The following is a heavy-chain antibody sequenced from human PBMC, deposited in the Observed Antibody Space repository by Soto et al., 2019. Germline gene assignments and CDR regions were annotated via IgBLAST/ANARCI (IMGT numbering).Heavy chain of an antibody. CDR2: IKSKTDGGTT. D-gene: IGHD2-2*01. Sequence: PGGSLRLSGAASGFTFSNSWMSWVRQAPGKGLEWVGRIKSKTDGGTTDYAAPVKGRFTISRDDSKNTLYLQMNSLKTEDTAVYYCTTDPSMWLTSTSDPNWFDPWGQGTLVTVSS. CDR1: GFTFSNSW. CDR3: TTDPSMWLTSTSDPNWFDP. J-gene: IGHJ5*02. V-gene: IGHV3-15*01.